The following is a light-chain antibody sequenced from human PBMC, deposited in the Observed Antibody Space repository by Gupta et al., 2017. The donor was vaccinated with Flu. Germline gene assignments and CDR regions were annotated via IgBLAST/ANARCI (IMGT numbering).Light chain of an antibody. Sequence: IVLTQSPGTLSLSRGDRATLSCRASQSVNSNYLAWYKQKPGQAPRLLIYGTSTRATGISDRFSGSASGTDFTLTIKRREPADVGWYYCQQYGKSAPVTFGRGTKVEIK. J-gene: IGKJ4*01. CDR1: QSVNSNY. CDR2: GTS. CDR3: QQYGKSAPVT. V-gene: IGKV3-20*01.